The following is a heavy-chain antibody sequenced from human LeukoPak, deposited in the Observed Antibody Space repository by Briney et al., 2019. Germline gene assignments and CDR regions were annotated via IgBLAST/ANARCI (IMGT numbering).Heavy chain of an antibody. CDR1: GYTFTGYY. CDR2: INPNSGGT. V-gene: IGHV1-2*02. J-gene: IGHJ6*03. CDR3: ASSVCSSTSCYFYYYMDV. Sequence: ASVKVSCKASGYTFTGYYMHWVRQAPGQGLEWMGWINPNSGGTNYAQKFQGRVTMTRDTSISTAYMELSRLRSDDTAVYYCASSVCSSTSCYFYYYMDVWGKGTTVTVSS. D-gene: IGHD2-2*01.